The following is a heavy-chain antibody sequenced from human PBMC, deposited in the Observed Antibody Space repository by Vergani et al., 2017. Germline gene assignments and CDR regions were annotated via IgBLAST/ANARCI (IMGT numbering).Heavy chain of an antibody. Sequence: EVQLVESGGGLVKPGGSLRLSCAASGFTFSSYSMNWVRQAPGKGLEWVSSISSSSSYIYYAGSVKGRFTISRDNAKNSLYLQMNSLRAEDTAVYYCAGRDNYYDSSGRILWGQGTLGSVSS. CDR3: AGRDNYYDSSGRIL. CDR2: ISSSSSYI. V-gene: IGHV3-21*01. D-gene: IGHD3-22*01. J-gene: IGHJ4*02. CDR1: GFTFSSYS.